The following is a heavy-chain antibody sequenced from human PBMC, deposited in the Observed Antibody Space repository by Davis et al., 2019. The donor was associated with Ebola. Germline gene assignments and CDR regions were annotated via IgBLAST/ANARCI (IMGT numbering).Heavy chain of an antibody. CDR3: ARSSGELRYFDWLLAWDY. J-gene: IGHJ4*02. CDR2: ISAYNGNT. CDR1: GYTFTSYG. V-gene: IGHV1-18*01. D-gene: IGHD3-9*01. Sequence: ASVKVSCKASGYTFTSYGISWVRQAPGQGLEWMGWISAYNGNTNYAQKLQGRVTMTTDTSTSTAYMELRSLRSEDTAVYYCARSSGELRYFDWLLAWDYWGQGTLVTVSS.